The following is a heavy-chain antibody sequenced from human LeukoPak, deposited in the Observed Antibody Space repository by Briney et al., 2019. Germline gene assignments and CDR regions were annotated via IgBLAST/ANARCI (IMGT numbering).Heavy chain of an antibody. V-gene: IGHV4-61*09. D-gene: IGHD3-3*01. CDR1: GGSISSGNYY. CDR3: ARDSLYNFWSGYYHTTYYFDY. CDR2: IYTSGST. Sequence: TSQTLSLTCTVSGGSISSGNYYWSWIRQPAGKGLEWIGHIYTSGSTNHNPSLKSRVTISVDTSKNQFSLNLSSMTAADTAVYYCARDSLYNFWSGYYHTTYYFDYWGQGTLVTVSS. J-gene: IGHJ4*02.